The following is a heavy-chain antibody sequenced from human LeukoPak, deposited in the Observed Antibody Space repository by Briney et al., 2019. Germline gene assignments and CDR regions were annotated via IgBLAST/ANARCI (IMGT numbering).Heavy chain of an antibody. CDR1: GLAASGFIFSTCG. V-gene: IGHV3-23*01. J-gene: IGHJ4*02. Sequence: GGSLRLSCAASGLAASGFIFSTCGGHWVPQARGKGLEWVSVISGSGGSTDYADSVKARFTTSTDNSKNPLYLQINSLRAEHTAVYYSAKDPSVYYGHYIIRWGQGTLVIVPS. D-gene: IGHD4-17*01. CDR3: AKDPSVYYGHYIIR. CDR2: ISGSGGST.